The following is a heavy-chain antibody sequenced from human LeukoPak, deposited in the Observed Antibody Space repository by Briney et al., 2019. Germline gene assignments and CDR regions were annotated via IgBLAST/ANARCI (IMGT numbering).Heavy chain of an antibody. D-gene: IGHD6-13*01. CDR3: ARLRSSSHPSTPLEYYFDY. CDR2: IYTSGST. V-gene: IGHV4-4*09. Sequence: SETLSLTCTVSGGSISSYYWSWIRQPPGKGLEWIGYIYTSGSTNYNPSLKSRVTISVDTSKNQFSLKLSSVTAADTAVYYCARLRSSSHPSTPLEYYFDYWGQGTLVTVSS. CDR1: GGSISSYY. J-gene: IGHJ4*02.